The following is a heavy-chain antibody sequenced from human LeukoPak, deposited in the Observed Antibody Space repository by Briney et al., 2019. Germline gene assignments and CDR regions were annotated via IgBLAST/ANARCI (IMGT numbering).Heavy chain of an antibody. Sequence: GGSLRLSCAASGFTFNSYWLHWVRQAPGKGLEWVAVIWYDGSNKYYADSVKGRFTISRDNSKNTLYLQMNSLRAEDTAVYYCARVAPNYYDSSVPGESGGFDYWGQGTLVTVSS. CDR1: GFTFNSYW. V-gene: IGHV3-33*08. D-gene: IGHD3-22*01. J-gene: IGHJ4*02. CDR2: IWYDGSNK. CDR3: ARVAPNYYDSSVPGESGGFDY.